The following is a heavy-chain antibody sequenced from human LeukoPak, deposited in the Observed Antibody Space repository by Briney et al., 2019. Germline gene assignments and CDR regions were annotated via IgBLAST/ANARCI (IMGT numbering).Heavy chain of an antibody. V-gene: IGHV1-46*01. CDR2: INPSGSST. Sequence: SVKVSCKASGYTFTSHYMHWVRQAPGQGLEWLGLINPSGSSTLYAQKFQGRVTMTRDMSTTTDYMELSSLRSEDTAVYYCARDNSVGDVAWWFDPWGQGTLVTVSS. CDR3: ARDNSVGDVAWWFDP. D-gene: IGHD1-26*01. J-gene: IGHJ5*02. CDR1: GYTFTSHY.